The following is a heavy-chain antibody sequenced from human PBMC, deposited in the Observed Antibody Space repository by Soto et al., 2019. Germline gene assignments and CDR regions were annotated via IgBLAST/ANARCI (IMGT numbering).Heavy chain of an antibody. V-gene: IGHV4-59*01. CDR1: GGSISSYY. J-gene: IGHJ4*02. D-gene: IGHD1-7*01. CDR2: IYYSGST. CDR3: ARRYGTTFDY. Sequence: PSETLSLTCTVSGGSISSYYWSWIRQPPGKGLEWIGYIYYSGSTNYNPSLKSRVTISVDTSKNQFSLKLGSVTAADTTVYYCARRYGTTFDYWGQGTLVTVS.